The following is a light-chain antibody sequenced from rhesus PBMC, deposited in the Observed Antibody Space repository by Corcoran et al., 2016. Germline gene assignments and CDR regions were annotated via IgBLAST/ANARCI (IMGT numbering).Light chain of an antibody. Sequence: QSAPTQPPSVSGSPGQSVTISCTGTSSDVGGYNYVSWYQQPPGKVPKVMIYEVSKRPSGVSDRFSGSKSGNTASLTISGLQAEDEADYYCCSYTTSSTFVFGSGTKLTVL. CDR2: EVS. CDR3: CSYTTSSTFV. J-gene: IGLJ6*01. CDR1: SSDVGGYNY. V-gene: IGLV2S7*01.